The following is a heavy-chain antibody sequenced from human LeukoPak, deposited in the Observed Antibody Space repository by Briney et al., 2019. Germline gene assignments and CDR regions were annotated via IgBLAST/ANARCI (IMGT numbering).Heavy chain of an antibody. CDR3: AKGGYCSGGSCPCTDP. V-gene: IGHV3-48*02. CDR1: GFTFSSYW. CDR2: ISSSNSTI. J-gene: IGHJ5*02. D-gene: IGHD2-15*01. Sequence: PGGSLRLSCAASGFTFSSYWMSWVRQAPGKGLEWVSYISSSNSTIYYADSVKGRFTISRDNAKNSLYLQMNSLRDEDTAVYYCAKGGYCSGGSCPCTDPWGQGTLVTVSS.